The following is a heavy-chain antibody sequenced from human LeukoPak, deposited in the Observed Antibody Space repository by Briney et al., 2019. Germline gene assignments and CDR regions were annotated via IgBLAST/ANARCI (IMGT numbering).Heavy chain of an antibody. Sequence: ASVKVSCKASGYTFTGYYMHWVRRAPGQGLEWVGRINPNSGGTNYAQKFQGRVTMTRDTSISTGYMELSGLRSDDTAVYYCAKDGANKVRGVHYFYMDVWGQGTLVTVSS. CDR2: INPNSGGT. CDR3: AKDGANKVRGVHYFYMDV. D-gene: IGHD3-10*01. V-gene: IGHV1-2*06. CDR1: GYTFTGYY. J-gene: IGHJ6*03.